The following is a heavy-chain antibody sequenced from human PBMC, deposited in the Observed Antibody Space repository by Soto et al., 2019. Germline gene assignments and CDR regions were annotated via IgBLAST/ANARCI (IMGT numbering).Heavy chain of an antibody. D-gene: IGHD4-17*01. CDR2: ISQDESDS. V-gene: IGHV3-30*18. CDR1: GISFSGHG. CDR3: AKDSGVALGDYGTFED. J-gene: IGHJ4*02. Sequence: QVQLVESGGGVVQPGKSLRLSCAASGISFSGHGMHWVRQAPGKGLEWVAVISQDESDSYYSRSVKGRFTISRDNSKNTLYLQMNSLTEDDTAVYYCAKDSGVALGDYGTFEDWGQGTLVTVSS.